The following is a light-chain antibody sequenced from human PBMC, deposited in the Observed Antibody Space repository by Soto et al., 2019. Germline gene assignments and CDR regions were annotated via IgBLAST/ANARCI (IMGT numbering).Light chain of an antibody. CDR1: SSDVGGYNY. J-gene: IGLJ3*02. V-gene: IGLV2-14*03. CDR3: SSYTSSDTLV. Sequence: QSALTQPASVSGSPGQSITISCTGTSSDVGGYNYVSWYQHLPGKAPKLMIYDVNNRPSGVSRRFSGSKYGNTASLTISGLQAEDEADYYCSSYTSSDTLVFGGGTKLTVL. CDR2: DVN.